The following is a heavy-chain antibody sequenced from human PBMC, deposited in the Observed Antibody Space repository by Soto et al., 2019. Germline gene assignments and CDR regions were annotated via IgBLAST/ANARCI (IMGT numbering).Heavy chain of an antibody. V-gene: IGHV3-53*04. Sequence: PGGSLRLSCAASGFAVSSNYMSWVRQAPGEGLEWVSVIYSGGSTYYADSVKGRFTISRHNSKNTLYLQMNSLRAEDTAVYYCARVYSSSSTPRFDPWGQGILVTVSS. CDR1: GFAVSSNY. D-gene: IGHD6-6*01. J-gene: IGHJ5*02. CDR3: ARVYSSSSTPRFDP. CDR2: IYSGGST.